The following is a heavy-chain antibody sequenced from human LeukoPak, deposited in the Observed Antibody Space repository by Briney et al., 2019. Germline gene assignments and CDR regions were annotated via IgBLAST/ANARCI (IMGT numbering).Heavy chain of an antibody. V-gene: IGHV3-48*03. CDR1: GFTFSSYE. Sequence: PGGSLRLSCAASGFTFSSYEMNWVRQAPGKGLEWVSYISSSGSTIYYADSVKGRFTNSRDNAKNSLYLQMNSLRAENTAVYYCARDRRGGMDVWGQGTTVTVSS. CDR2: ISSSGSTI. J-gene: IGHJ6*02. CDR3: ARDRRGGMDV.